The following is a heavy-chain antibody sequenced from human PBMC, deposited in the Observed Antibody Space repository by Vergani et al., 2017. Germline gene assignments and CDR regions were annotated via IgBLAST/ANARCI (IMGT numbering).Heavy chain of an antibody. J-gene: IGHJ3*02. CDR2: IYYSGST. D-gene: IGHD2-15*01. CDR3: ARDPCSGGSCYHDAFDI. CDR1: GGSISSGGYY. Sequence: QVQLQESGPGLVKPSQTLSLTCTVSGGSISSGGYYWSWIRQHPGKGLEWIGYIYYSGSTYYNPSLKSRVTISVDTSKNQFSLQLSSVTAADTAVYYCARDPCSGGSCYHDAFDIWGQGTMVTVSS. V-gene: IGHV4-31*03.